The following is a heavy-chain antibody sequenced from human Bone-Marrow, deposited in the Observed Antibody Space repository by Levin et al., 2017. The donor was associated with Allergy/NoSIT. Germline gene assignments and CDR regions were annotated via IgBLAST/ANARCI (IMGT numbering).Heavy chain of an antibody. CDR2: ISSSSSTI. J-gene: IGHJ6*02. D-gene: IGHD4-17*01. V-gene: IGHV3-48*04. CDR3: ARERLRPYYYYGMDV. CDR1: GFTFSSYS. Sequence: ASVKVSCAASGFTFSSYSMNWVRQAPGKGLEWVSYISSSSSTIYYADSVKGRFTISRDNAKNSLYLQMNSLRAEDTAVYYCARERLRPYYYYGMDVWGQGTTVTVSS.